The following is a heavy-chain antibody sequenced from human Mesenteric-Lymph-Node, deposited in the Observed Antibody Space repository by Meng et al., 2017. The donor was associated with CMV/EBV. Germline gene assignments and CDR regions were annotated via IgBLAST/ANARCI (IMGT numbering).Heavy chain of an antibody. Sequence: GESLKISCAASGFTFSSYSMNWVRQAPGKGLEWVSSISSSSSYIYYADSVKGRFTISRDNAKNSLYLQMNSLRAEDTAVYYCARDYYDSSGYSDYWGQGTLVTVSS. D-gene: IGHD3-22*01. CDR2: ISSSSSYI. V-gene: IGHV3-21*01. J-gene: IGHJ4*02. CDR1: GFTFSSYS. CDR3: ARDYYDSSGYSDY.